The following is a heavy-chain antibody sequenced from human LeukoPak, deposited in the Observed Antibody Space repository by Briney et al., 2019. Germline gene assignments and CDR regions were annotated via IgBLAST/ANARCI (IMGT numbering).Heavy chain of an antibody. V-gene: IGHV3-23*01. Sequence: GGSLRLSCAASGFTFSNYAMSWVRQARGQGLEWVSGISASGGGTYYADSVKGRFTISRDNSKNTLYLQMNSLRAEDTAVYYCAKLQRIAAAGEDWFDPWGQGTLVTVSS. J-gene: IGHJ5*02. CDR2: ISASGGGT. CDR1: GFTFSNYA. D-gene: IGHD6-13*01. CDR3: AKLQRIAAAGEDWFDP.